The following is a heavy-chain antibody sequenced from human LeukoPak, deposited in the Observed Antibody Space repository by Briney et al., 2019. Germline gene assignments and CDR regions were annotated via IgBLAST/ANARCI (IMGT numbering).Heavy chain of an antibody. CDR2: IKQDGSEK. Sequence: GGSLRLSCAASGFTFSSYWMSWVRQAPGKGLEWVANIKQDGSEKYYVDSVKGRFTISRDNAKNSLYLQMNSLRAEDTAVYYCARDRYNWNYFYYYYYMDVWGKGTTVTVSS. CDR3: ARDRYNWNYFYYYYYMDV. CDR1: GFTFSSYW. D-gene: IGHD1-7*01. V-gene: IGHV3-7*01. J-gene: IGHJ6*03.